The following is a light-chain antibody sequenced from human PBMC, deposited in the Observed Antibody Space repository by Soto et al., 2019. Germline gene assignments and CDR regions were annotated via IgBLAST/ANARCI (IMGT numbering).Light chain of an antibody. CDR3: QQRTNWPPT. CDR1: QSVRND. CDR2: SAS. V-gene: IGKV3-11*01. J-gene: IGKJ4*01. Sequence: EIVLTQSPATLSLSPGERATLSCRASQSVRNDLVWYHQKPGQAPRVLIYSASNRATGIPARFSGSGSGTEFTPNLSSLEPEDFAVYYCQQRTNWPPTFGGGTKVEMK.